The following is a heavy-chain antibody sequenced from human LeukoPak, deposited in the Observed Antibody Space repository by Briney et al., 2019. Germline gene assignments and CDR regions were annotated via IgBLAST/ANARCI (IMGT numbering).Heavy chain of an antibody. Sequence: PSETLSLTCTVSGGSTSSYYWSWIRQPPGKGLEWIGYIYYSGSTKYNPSLKSRVTISVDTSKNQFSLKLTSVTAADTAVYYCARLGIGVVPSAMLGDYYFDYWGQGTLVTVSS. J-gene: IGHJ4*02. V-gene: IGHV4-59*08. CDR3: ARLGIGVVPSAMLGDYYFDY. D-gene: IGHD2-2*01. CDR1: GGSTSSYY. CDR2: IYYSGST.